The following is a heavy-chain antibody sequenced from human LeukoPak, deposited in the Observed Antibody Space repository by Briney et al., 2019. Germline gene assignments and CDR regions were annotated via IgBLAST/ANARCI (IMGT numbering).Heavy chain of an antibody. J-gene: IGHJ4*02. CDR1: GGSLSTHH. CDR3: ASSSGYSSGWSDY. CDR2: ISDSGST. D-gene: IGHD6-19*01. V-gene: IGHV4-59*11. Sequence: PSETLSLICVVSGGSLSTHHWSWIRQSPGRGLEWIGYISDSGSTNYNPSLKSRVTISVDTSKNQFSLMLSSVTAADTAVYYCASSSGYSSGWSDYWGQGTLVTVSS.